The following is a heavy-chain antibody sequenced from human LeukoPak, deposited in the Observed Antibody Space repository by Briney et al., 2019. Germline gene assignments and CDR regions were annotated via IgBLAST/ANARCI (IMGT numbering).Heavy chain of an antibody. CDR1: GGSISSYY. CDR2: IYTSGRT. D-gene: IGHD6-6*01. V-gene: IGHV4-4*07. J-gene: IGHJ4*02. Sequence: SETLSLTCTVSGGSISSYYWSWFRQPAGKGLEWIGRIYTSGRTNYNPSLKSRVTMSVDTSKKQFSLKLSSVTAADTAVYYCARDPQLGPFDYWGQGTLVIVSS. CDR3: ARDPQLGPFDY.